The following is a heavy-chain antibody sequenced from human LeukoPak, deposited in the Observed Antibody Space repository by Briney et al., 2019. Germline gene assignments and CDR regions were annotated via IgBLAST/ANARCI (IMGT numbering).Heavy chain of an antibody. D-gene: IGHD3-10*01. J-gene: IGHJ5*02. Sequence: GGSLRLSCAASGFTFSDYYMSWIRQAPGKGLEWVSYISSSSSYTNYADSVKGRFTISRDNAKNSLYLQMNSLRAEDTAVYYCARDALLWFGELSWFDPWGQGTLVTVSS. CDR3: ARDALLWFGELSWFDP. CDR2: ISSSSSYT. V-gene: IGHV3-11*06. CDR1: GFTFSDYY.